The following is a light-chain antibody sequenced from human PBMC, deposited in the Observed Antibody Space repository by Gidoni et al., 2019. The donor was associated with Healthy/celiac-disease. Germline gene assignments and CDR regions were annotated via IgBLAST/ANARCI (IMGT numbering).Light chain of an antibody. J-gene: IGLJ7*01. Sequence: QSALPPPPSVSGPPGQQITTSFNGTSSDVGRYHLGSWYQQHPGKAPKLMIYEGSKRPSGVSNRFSGSKSGNTASLTISGLQAEDEADYYCCSYAGSSTFAVFGGGTQLTVL. V-gene: IGLV2-23*01. CDR3: CSYAGSSTFAV. CDR1: SSDVGRYHL. CDR2: EGS.